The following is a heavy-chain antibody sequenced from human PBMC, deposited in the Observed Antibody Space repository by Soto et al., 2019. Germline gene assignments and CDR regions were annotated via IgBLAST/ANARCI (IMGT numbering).Heavy chain of an antibody. CDR1: GGSFSGYY. CDR3: ARGRGMYGEYGYFDY. Sequence: QVQLQQWGAGLLKPSETLSLTCAVYGGSFSGYYWSWIRQPPGKGLERIGEINHCGSTNYNPSLKSRVTISVDTSKNQFSLKLSSVTVADTAVYYCARGRGMYGEYGYFDYWGQGTLVTVSS. J-gene: IGHJ4*02. D-gene: IGHD4-17*01. CDR2: INHCGST. V-gene: IGHV4-34*01.